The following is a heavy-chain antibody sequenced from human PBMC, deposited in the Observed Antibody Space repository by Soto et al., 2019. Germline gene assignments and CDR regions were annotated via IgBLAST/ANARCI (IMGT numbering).Heavy chain of an antibody. CDR2: IYYSGST. J-gene: IGHJ3*02. CDR1: GGSISSGGYY. CDR3: ASFWSGYTRAAFDI. D-gene: IGHD3-3*01. Sequence: SETLSLTCTVSGGSISSGGYYWSWIRQHPGKGLEWIGYIYYSGSTYYNPSLKSRVTISVDTSKNQFSLKLSSVTAADTAVYYCASFWSGYTRAAFDIWGQGTMVTVSS. V-gene: IGHV4-31*03.